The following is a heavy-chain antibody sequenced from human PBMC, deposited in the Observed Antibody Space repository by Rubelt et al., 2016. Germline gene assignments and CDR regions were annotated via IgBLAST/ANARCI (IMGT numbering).Heavy chain of an antibody. D-gene: IGHD3-3*01. CDR3: AREFYYDFWSGLDY. Sequence: GQGLEWVSSISGTGDDSYYADSVRGRLTISRDNSKNTLYLQMNSLRVEDTAVYYCAREFYYDFWSGLDYWGQGALVTVSS. V-gene: IGHV3-23*01. CDR2: ISGTGDDS. J-gene: IGHJ4*02.